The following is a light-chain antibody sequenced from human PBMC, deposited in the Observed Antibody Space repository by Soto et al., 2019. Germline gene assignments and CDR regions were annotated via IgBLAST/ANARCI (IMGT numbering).Light chain of an antibody. V-gene: IGKV3-15*01. J-gene: IGKJ4*01. CDR2: GAS. Sequence: EIVMTQSPATLSVSPGERATLSCRASQSVSSNVAWYQQKPGQAPRLLFHGASSRATGIPARFSGSGSGTEFTLTISSLQSEDFAVYYCQQYNSWPPLTFGGGTKVEI. CDR3: QQYNSWPPLT. CDR1: QSVSSN.